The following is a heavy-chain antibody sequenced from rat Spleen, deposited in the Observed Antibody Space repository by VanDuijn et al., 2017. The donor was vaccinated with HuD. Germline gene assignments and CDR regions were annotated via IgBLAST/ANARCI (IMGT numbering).Heavy chain of an antibody. CDR2: ITNSGVT. Sequence: EVQLVESGGGLVQPGRSLKLSCAASGFTFSNYGMAWVRQAPTKGLEWVASITNSGVTYYRDSVKGRFTVSRENAKSTLYFLIDSLRSEDTAHYYCVRQDTSGYSNWFAYWGQGTLVSVSS. CDR1: GFTFSNYG. CDR3: VRQDTSGYSNWFAY. D-gene: IGHD4-3*01. V-gene: IGHV5S13*01. J-gene: IGHJ3*01.